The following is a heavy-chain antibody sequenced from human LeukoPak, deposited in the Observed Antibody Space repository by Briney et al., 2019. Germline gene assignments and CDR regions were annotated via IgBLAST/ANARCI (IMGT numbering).Heavy chain of an antibody. CDR1: GYIFTSYW. J-gene: IGHJ4*02. CDR3: ARLYCGGDCYSDGYFDY. Sequence: NPGEALEISCKGSGYIFTSYWIGWVRQMPGKGLEWMGIIYPSDSDTIYSPSFQGQVTIPADKSISTAYLRWSRLKASDTAMYYCARLYCGGDCYSDGYFDYWGQGTLVTVSS. V-gene: IGHV5-51*01. CDR2: IYPSDSDT. D-gene: IGHD2-21*02.